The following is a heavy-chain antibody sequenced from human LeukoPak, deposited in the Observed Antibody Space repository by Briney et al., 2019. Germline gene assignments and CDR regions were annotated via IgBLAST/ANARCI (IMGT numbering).Heavy chain of an antibody. D-gene: IGHD6-25*01. CDR1: GYTFTCYY. CDR3: ARETPAAEGYDNWFDP. J-gene: IGHJ5*02. V-gene: IGHV1-2*02. CDR2: INPNSGGT. Sequence: ASVKVSCKASGYTFTCYYMHWVRQAPGQGLEWMGWINPNSGGTNYAQKFQGRVTMTRDTSISTANMELSRLRSDDTAVYYCARETPAAEGYDNWFDPWGQGTLVTVSS.